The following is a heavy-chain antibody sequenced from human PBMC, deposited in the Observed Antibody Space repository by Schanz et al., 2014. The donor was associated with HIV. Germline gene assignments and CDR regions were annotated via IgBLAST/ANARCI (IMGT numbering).Heavy chain of an antibody. J-gene: IGHJ5*02. V-gene: IGHV1-69*06. Sequence: QVQLVQSGAEVKKPGSSVRVSCKASGETFSNYVISWVRQTPGQGLEWMAGIIPIIGTADYAQKFQGRVTITADKSTSTAYMELSSLRSEDTAIYYCARHLPGGLFSPLNLWGQGTLVTVSS. CDR2: IIPIIGTA. CDR3: ARHLPGGLFSPLNL. D-gene: IGHD3-16*01. CDR1: GETFSNYV.